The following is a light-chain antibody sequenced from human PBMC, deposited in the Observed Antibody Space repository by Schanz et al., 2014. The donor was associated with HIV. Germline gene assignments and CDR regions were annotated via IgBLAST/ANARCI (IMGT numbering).Light chain of an antibody. CDR1: HDISNY. J-gene: IGKJ2*01. CDR2: AAS. Sequence: IQLTQSPSSLSASVGDKVTITCRASHDISNYLAWYQQRSGRAPKFLIYAASTLQSGVPSRFSGSGSGTDFTLTISCLQSEDFATYYCQQYYSYPPYTFGQGTKLEIK. CDR3: QQYYSYPPYT. V-gene: IGKV1-9*01.